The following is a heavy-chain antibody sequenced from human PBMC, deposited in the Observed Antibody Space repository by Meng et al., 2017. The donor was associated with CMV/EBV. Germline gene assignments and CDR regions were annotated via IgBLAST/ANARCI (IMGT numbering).Heavy chain of an antibody. D-gene: IGHD6-6*01. CDR3: AKGLGGRSSTYYYYGMDV. V-gene: IGHV3-43*01. CDR1: GFIFDDYT. CDR2: INWDGGST. J-gene: IGHJ6*02. Sequence: GASLKISCAASGFIFDDYTMHWVRQAPGEGLEWVSLINWDGGSTYYADSVKGRFTISRDNSKNSLYLQMNGLRTEDTALYYCAKGLGGRSSTYYYYGMDVWGQGTTVTVSS.